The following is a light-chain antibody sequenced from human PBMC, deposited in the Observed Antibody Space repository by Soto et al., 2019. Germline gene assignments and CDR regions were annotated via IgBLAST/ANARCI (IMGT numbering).Light chain of an antibody. V-gene: IGLV2-23*02. CDR3: CSYAGSSTFLV. CDR2: EVS. Sequence: QSVLTQPASVSGSPGQSITISCTGTSSDVGGYHFVSWYQQHPGKAPKLMLSEVSKRPSEVSTRFSGSKSGNTASLTISGLQAEDEADYYCCSYAGSSTFLVFGGGTQLTVL. J-gene: IGLJ2*01. CDR1: SSDVGGYHF.